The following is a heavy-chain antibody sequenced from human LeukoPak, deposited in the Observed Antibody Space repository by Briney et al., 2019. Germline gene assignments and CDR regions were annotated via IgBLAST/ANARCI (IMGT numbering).Heavy chain of an antibody. CDR3: ARPVDSNKWAAYFYY. V-gene: IGHV4-59*01. CDR2: IHYSGST. J-gene: IGHJ4*01. CDR1: GGSINSYY. D-gene: IGHD5-12*01. Sequence: SETQSLTCTVSGGSINSYYWSWIRQPPGRGLEWIGSIHYSGSTSYNPSLRSRVTISVDKSKNQFFLKLSSVTATDTAVYYCARPVDSNKWAAYFYYWGQETLGPVP.